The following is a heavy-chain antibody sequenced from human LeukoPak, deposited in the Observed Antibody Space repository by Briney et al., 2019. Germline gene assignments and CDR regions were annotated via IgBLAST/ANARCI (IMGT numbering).Heavy chain of an antibody. D-gene: IGHD3-22*01. Sequence: GGYLRLSCAASGFTFSSYSMNWVRQAPGKGLEWVSYISSSSSTIYYADSVKGRFTISRDNPKNSLYLQMNSLRAEDTAVYYCARGYYYDSSGYYGRFDYWGQGTLVTVSS. CDR2: ISSSSSTI. CDR1: GFTFSSYS. CDR3: ARGYYYDSSGYYGRFDY. J-gene: IGHJ4*02. V-gene: IGHV3-48*04.